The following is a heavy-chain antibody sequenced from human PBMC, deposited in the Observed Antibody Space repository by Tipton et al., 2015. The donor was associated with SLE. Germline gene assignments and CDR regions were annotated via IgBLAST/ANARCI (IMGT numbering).Heavy chain of an antibody. J-gene: IGHJ3*01. Sequence: QSGPEVKMPGASVKVSCKASGYTFTDYYIHWVRQAPGQGLEWMGWINPKSGGTYYAQRFQGRVTVTRDTSFSSAFMELRRLRSDDTAVYYCAKVLWVGGSFGGDSYDVWGQGTTVSVSS. CDR1: GYTFTDYY. D-gene: IGHD1-26*01. CDR3: AKVLWVGGSFGGDSYDV. V-gene: IGHV1-2*02. CDR2: INPKSGGT.